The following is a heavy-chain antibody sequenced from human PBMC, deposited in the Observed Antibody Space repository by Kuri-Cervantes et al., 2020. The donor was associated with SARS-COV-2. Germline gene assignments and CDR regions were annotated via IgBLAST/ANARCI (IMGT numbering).Heavy chain of an antibody. J-gene: IGHJ4*02. CDR2: INHSGST. CDR1: GESFIGYY. Sequence: ESLKISCAVYGESFIGYYWSWVRQPPGKGLEWIGDINHSGSTNYNPSLKSRVTISLDTSTNQFSLKLSSVTAADTAVYYCARRAFGEKGVPNDYWGQGTLVTVSS. CDR3: ARRAFGEKGVPNDY. D-gene: IGHD3-10*01. V-gene: IGHV4-34*01.